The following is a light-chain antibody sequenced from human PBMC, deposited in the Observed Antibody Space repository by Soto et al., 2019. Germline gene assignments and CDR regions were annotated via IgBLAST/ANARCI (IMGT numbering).Light chain of an antibody. J-gene: IGLJ2*01. CDR1: SSDVGGYSF. V-gene: IGLV2-14*01. Sequence: QSALTQPASVSGSPGQSITISCTGTSSDVGGYSFVSWYQQHPGKAPKLMIYDVSNRPSGVSNRFSGSKSGNTASLTISGLQAEDESDYYCSSYTSSSPLVVFGGGTKLTVL. CDR2: DVS. CDR3: SSYTSSSPLVV.